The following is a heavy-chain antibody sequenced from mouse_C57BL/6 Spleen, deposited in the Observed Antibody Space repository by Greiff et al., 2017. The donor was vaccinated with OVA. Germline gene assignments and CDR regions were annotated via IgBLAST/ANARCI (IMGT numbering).Heavy chain of an antibody. CDR1: GYTFTDYN. D-gene: IGHD1-1*01. Sequence: VQLQQSGPELVKPGASVKIPCKASGYTFTDYNMDWVKQSHGKSLEWIGDINPNNGGTIYNQKFKGKATLTVDKSSSTAYMELRSLTSEDTAVYYCARSLYYYGSNYFDYWGQGTTLTVSS. J-gene: IGHJ2*01. CDR3: ARSLYYYGSNYFDY. CDR2: INPNNGGT. V-gene: IGHV1-18*01.